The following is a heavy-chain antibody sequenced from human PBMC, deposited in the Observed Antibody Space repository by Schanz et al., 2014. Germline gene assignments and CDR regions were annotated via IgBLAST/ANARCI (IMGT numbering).Heavy chain of an antibody. V-gene: IGHV1-2*06. CDR1: GYTFTNHY. J-gene: IGHJ6*02. CDR3: ARDPYSASYFPSPPLYGLDV. CDR2: INPNTGGT. D-gene: IGHD1-26*01. Sequence: QVQVIQSGPEVKKPGASVKVSCKASGYTFTNHYLHWVRQAPGQGLEWMGRINPNTGGTNFAQKFQGRVTMTRATSTSTVNMELTSLRSEDTAVYYCARDPYSASYFPSPPLYGLDVWGQGTTVTVSS.